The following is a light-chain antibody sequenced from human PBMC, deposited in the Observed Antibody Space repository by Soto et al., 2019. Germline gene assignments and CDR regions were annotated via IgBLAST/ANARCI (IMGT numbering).Light chain of an antibody. J-gene: IGKJ2*01. Sequence: EIQMTQSPSSLSASLGDRVTITCQASQDINDYSNWYQQKPGKAPRLLIYGASFLEVGVPSRFSGSGSGTHFPLTISSLQPEDVATYYCQQYDSLPYPFGQGTRLEIK. CDR2: GAS. V-gene: IGKV1-33*01. CDR3: QQYDSLPYP. CDR1: QDINDY.